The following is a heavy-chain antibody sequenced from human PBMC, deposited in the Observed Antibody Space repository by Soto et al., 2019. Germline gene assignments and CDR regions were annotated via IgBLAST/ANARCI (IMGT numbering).Heavy chain of an antibody. CDR2: IKSDGSST. V-gene: IGHV3-74*01. CDR3: AKNPGYYYDSTGYHFDY. Sequence: PGGSMRLSCAASGLNFISYWMRWVRKTQGKGLVWVSRIKSDGSSTSYADSVKGRFTISRDNSKNTLYLQMNSLRAEDTAVYYCAKNPGYYYDSTGYHFDYWGQGTLVTVSS. D-gene: IGHD3-22*01. J-gene: IGHJ4*02. CDR1: GLNFISYW.